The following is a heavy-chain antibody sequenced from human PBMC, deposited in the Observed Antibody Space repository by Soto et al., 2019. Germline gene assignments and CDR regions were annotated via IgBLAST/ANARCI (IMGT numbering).Heavy chain of an antibody. CDR2: IDPSDSYT. CDR1: GYSFTSYW. Sequence: PGESLKISCKGSGYSFTSYWISWVRQMPGKGLEWMGRIDPSDSYTNYSPSFQGHVTISADKSISTAYLQWSSLKASDTAMYYCARHKGYDILTGYYPYYYYGTVVWYPGTTLSVFS. V-gene: IGHV5-10-1*01. CDR3: ARHKGYDILTGYYPYYYYGTVV. D-gene: IGHD3-9*01. J-gene: IGHJ6*02.